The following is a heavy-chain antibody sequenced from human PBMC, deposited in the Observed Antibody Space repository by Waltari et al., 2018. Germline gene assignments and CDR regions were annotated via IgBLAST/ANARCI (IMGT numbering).Heavy chain of an antibody. CDR3: ARVAVAETYDAFDI. J-gene: IGHJ3*02. Sequence: EVQLVESGGGLVQPGGSLRLSCAVSGFTVSSNYMSWVRQAPGKGLEWVSVIYRGGRTYYADSVKGRFTISRDNSKNTLYLQMNSLRAEDTAVYYCARVAVAETYDAFDIWGQGTMVTVSS. CDR1: GFTVSSNY. D-gene: IGHD6-19*01. V-gene: IGHV3-66*01. CDR2: IYRGGRT.